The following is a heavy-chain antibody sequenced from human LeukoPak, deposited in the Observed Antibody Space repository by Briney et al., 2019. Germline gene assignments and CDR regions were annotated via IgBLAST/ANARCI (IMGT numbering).Heavy chain of an antibody. V-gene: IGHV3-49*04. D-gene: IGHD1-26*01. CDR3: TRAGYDQEVGATTRWYFDY. J-gene: IGHJ4*02. Sequence: GGSLRLSCTASGFTFGDYAMNWVRQAPGKGLEWVGLIRSKAYGGTTEYAASVKGRFTISRADSKSIAYLQMNSLKTEDTAVYYCTRAGYDQEVGATTRWYFDYWGQGTLVTVSS. CDR1: GFTFGDYA. CDR2: IRSKAYGGTT.